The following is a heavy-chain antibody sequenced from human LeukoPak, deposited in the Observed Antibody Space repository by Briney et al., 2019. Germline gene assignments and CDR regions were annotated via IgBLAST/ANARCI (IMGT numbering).Heavy chain of an antibody. V-gene: IGHV3-21*01. J-gene: IGHJ4*02. CDR1: GFTFSSYS. Sequence: PGGPLRLSCAASGFTFSSYSMNWVRQAPGKGLQWLASISSSSSYMFYADSVEGRFTISRDNAKKSLYLQMNSLRSEDTALYYCVRVVPETGTLDYWGQGALVTVSS. CDR3: VRVVPETGTLDY. CDR2: ISSSSSYM. D-gene: IGHD1-1*01.